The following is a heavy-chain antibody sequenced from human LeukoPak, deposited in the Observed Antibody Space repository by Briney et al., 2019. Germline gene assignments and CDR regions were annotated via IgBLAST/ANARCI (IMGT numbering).Heavy chain of an antibody. V-gene: IGHV1-18*01. CDR3: ARGFGSGSYPFDH. D-gene: IGHD3-10*01. Sequence: GASVKVSCTASGYTFTDYGVTWVRQAPGQGLEWMGWVSSYNGNTKYAQKVQGRVTMTTDTSTSTAYLELRSLRSDDTAVYYCARGFGSGSYPFDHWGQGTLVTVSS. J-gene: IGHJ4*02. CDR2: VSSYNGNT. CDR1: GYTFTDYG.